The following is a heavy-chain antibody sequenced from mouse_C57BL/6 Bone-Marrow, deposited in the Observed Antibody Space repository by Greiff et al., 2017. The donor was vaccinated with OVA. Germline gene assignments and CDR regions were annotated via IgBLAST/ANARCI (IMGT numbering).Heavy chain of an antibody. Sequence: EVKLVESGGGLVQSGRSLRLSCATSGFTFSDFYMEWVRQAPGKGLEWIAASRNKANDYTTEYSATVKGRFIVSRDTSQSILYLQMNALRAEDTAIYYGARDAGLRYWYFDVWGTGTTVTVSS. CDR1: GFTFSDFY. D-gene: IGHD1-1*01. V-gene: IGHV7-1*01. J-gene: IGHJ1*03. CDR3: ARDAGLRYWYFDV. CDR2: SRNKANDYTT.